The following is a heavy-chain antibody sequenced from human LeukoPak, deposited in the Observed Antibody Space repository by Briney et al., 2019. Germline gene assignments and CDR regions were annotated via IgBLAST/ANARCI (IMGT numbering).Heavy chain of an antibody. V-gene: IGHV4-4*02. J-gene: IGHJ6*03. D-gene: IGHD6-6*01. CDR2: IYHSGST. CDR3: ARSGSSSYYYYYYYMDV. Sequence: PSGTLSLTCAVSGGSISSSNWWSWVRQPPGKGLEWIGEIYHSGSTNYNPSLKSRVTISVDKSKNQFSLKLSSVTAADTAVYYCARSGSSSYYYYYYYMDVWGKGTTVTVSS. CDR1: GGSISSSNW.